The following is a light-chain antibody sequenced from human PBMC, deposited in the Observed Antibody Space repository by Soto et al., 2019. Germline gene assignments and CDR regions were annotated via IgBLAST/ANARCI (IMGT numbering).Light chain of an antibody. CDR2: DTS. CDR3: QQRSNWPWT. CDR1: QSVSSY. J-gene: IGKJ1*01. V-gene: IGKV3-11*01. Sequence: EILLTQSPATLSVSPGERSTLSCRAIQSVSSYLAWYQHKPGQAPRLLIYDTSNRATGIPARFSGSGSGTDFTLTISSLEPEDFAVYYCQQRSNWPWTFGQGTKVDIK.